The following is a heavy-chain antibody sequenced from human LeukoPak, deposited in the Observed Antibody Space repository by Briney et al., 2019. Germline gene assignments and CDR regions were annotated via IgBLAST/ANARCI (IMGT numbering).Heavy chain of an antibody. CDR1: GYSFTSYW. J-gene: IGHJ4*02. CDR2: IYPGDSET. Sequence: GESLKISCKGSGYSFTSYWIAWVRQMPGKGLEWMAIIYPGDSETRYSPSFRGQVTISADKSITTAYLQWSSLKASDTAMYYCARCSSGGSYWDWGQGTLVTVSS. V-gene: IGHV5-51*01. CDR3: ARCSSGGSYWD. D-gene: IGHD1-26*01.